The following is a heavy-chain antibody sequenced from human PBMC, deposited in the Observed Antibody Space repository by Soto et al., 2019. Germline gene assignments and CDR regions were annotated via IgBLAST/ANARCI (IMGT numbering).Heavy chain of an antibody. CDR3: AKAEGGMDV. CDR1: GFTFSSYG. Sequence: QVQLVESGGGVVQPGRSLRLSCAASGFTFSSYGMHWVRQAPGKGLEWVAVISYDGSNKYYADSVKGRFTISRDNSKKWGYLQMNSLRAEDTAVYYCAKAEGGMDVWGQGTTVTVSS. V-gene: IGHV3-30*18. CDR2: ISYDGSNK. J-gene: IGHJ6*02.